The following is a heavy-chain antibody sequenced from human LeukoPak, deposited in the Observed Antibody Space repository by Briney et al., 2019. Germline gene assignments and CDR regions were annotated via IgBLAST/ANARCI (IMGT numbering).Heavy chain of an antibody. CDR1: GGSISSYY. D-gene: IGHD6-19*01. Sequence: SETLSLTCTVSGGSISSYYWSWIRQPPGKGLEWIGYIYYSGSTNYNPSLKSRVTISVDTSKNQFSLKLSSVTAADTAVYYCVFSSGWRKNAFDIWGQGTMVTVSS. V-gene: IGHV4-59*12. CDR3: VFSSGWRKNAFDI. J-gene: IGHJ3*02. CDR2: IYYSGST.